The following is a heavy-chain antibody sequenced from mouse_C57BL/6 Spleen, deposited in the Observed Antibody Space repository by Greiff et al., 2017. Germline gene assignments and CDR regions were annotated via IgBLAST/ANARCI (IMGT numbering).Heavy chain of an antibody. CDR2: IRNKANGYTT. CDR3: ARYPTGWYFGV. CDR1: GFTFTDYY. Sequence: EVQGVESGGGLVQPGGSLSLSCAASGFTFTDYYMSWVRQPPGKALEWLGFIRNKANGYTTEYSASVKGRFTISRDNSQSILYLQMNALRAEDSATYYWARYPTGWYFGVWGTGTTVTVSS. J-gene: IGHJ1*03. V-gene: IGHV7-3*01. D-gene: IGHD4-1*02.